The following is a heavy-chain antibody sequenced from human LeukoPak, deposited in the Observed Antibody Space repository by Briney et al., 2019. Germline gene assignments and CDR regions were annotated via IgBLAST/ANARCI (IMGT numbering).Heavy chain of an antibody. CDR2: ISSSSSSYI. D-gene: IGHD3-22*01. CDR1: GFTFSSYS. J-gene: IGHJ5*02. Sequence: PGGSLRLSCAASGFTFSSYSMNWARQAPGKGLEWVSSISSSSSSYIYYADSVKGRFTISRDNAKNSLYLQMNSLRAEDTAVYYCARDPSTYYYDSRGYYNWFDPWGQGTLVTVSS. CDR3: ARDPSTYYYDSRGYYNWFDP. V-gene: IGHV3-21*01.